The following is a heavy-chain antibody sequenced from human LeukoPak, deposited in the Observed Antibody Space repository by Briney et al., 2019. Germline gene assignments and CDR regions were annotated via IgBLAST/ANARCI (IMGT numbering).Heavy chain of an antibody. CDR2: IRYDGSNK. V-gene: IGHV3-30*02. D-gene: IGHD4-17*01. CDR3: AKPMTTVTPFDY. Sequence: GALLLSCAASGFTFNNYGMHWVRQAPGKGLEWVAFIRYDGSNKYYAESVKGRFTISRDDSKNTLYLQMKSLRAEDTAVYYCAKPMTTVTPFDYWGQGTLVTVSS. CDR1: GFTFNNYG. J-gene: IGHJ4*02.